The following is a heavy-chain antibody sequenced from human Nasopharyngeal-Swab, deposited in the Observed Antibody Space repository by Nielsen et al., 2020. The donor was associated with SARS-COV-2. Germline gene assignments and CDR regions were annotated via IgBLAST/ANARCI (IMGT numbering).Heavy chain of an antibody. J-gene: IGHJ5*02. V-gene: IGHV4-34*01. D-gene: IGHD6-19*01. CDR2: INHSGST. CDR3: ARVKQWLVLRWFDP. Sequence: GSLRLSCAVSGGSFSGYYWSWIRQPPGKGLEWIGEINHSGSTNYNPSLKSRVTISVDTSKNQFSLKLSSVTAADTAVYYCARVKQWLVLRWFDPWGQGTLVTVSS. CDR1: GGSFSGYY.